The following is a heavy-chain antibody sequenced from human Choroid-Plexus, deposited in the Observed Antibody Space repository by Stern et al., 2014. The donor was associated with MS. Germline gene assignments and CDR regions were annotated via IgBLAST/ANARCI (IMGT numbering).Heavy chain of an antibody. V-gene: IGHV3-30*18. J-gene: IGHJ5*02. Sequence: QMQLVQSGGGVVQPGRPLRLSCVASGFTLGSCAMHWVRQAPGKGLEWVAGVSYDGSNKYYADSVKGRFTIFRDNCENTLYMQMSSLRPEDTAVYYCAKDRQYLTYFFDHWGQGSLVTVSS. D-gene: IGHD2/OR15-2a*01. CDR3: AKDRQYLTYFFDH. CDR1: GFTLGSCA. CDR2: VSYDGSNK.